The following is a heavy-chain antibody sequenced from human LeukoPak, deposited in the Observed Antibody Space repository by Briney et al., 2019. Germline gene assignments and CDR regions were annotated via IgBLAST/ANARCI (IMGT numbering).Heavy chain of an antibody. V-gene: IGHV1-24*01. D-gene: IGHD5-12*01. CDR1: GYTLSELS. Sequence: GASVKVSCKVSGYTLSELSMHWVRQAPGKGLEWMGGFDPEDGETIYAQKFQGRVTMTADTSTDTAYMELSSLRSEDTAVYYCATVRYSGYDYRAGDNWGQGTLVTVSS. CDR2: FDPEDGET. J-gene: IGHJ4*02. CDR3: ATVRYSGYDYRAGDN.